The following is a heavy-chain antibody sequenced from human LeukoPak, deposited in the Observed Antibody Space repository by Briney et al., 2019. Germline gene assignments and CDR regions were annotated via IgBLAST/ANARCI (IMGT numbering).Heavy chain of an antibody. CDR1: GGTFSSYA. CDR2: IIPIFGTA. V-gene: IGHV1-69*05. Sequence: VASVKVSCKASGGTFSSYAISWVRQAPGQGLEWMGGIIPIFGTANYAQKFQGRVTITTDESTSTAYMELSSLRSEDTVVYYCARGPGEFHYYYMDVWGKGTTVTVSS. J-gene: IGHJ6*03. CDR3: ARGPGEFHYYYMDV. D-gene: IGHD3-10*01.